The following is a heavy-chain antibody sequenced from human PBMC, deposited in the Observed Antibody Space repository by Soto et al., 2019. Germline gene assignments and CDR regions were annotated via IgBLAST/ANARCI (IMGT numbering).Heavy chain of an antibody. Sequence: QVQLVESGGGVVQPGRSLRLSCAASGFTFSSYGMHWVRQAPGKGLEWVAVISYDGSNKYYADSVKGRFTISRDNSKNTLYLQMNSLRAEDTAVYYCAKDKGIVEATPHYWGQGTLVTVSS. V-gene: IGHV3-30*18. J-gene: IGHJ4*02. CDR2: ISYDGSNK. CDR1: GFTFSSYG. CDR3: AKDKGIVEATPHY. D-gene: IGHD1-26*01.